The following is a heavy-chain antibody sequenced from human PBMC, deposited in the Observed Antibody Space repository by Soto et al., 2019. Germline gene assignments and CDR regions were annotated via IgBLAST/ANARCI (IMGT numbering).Heavy chain of an antibody. V-gene: IGHV4-34*01. Sequence: PSETLSLTCAVYGGSFSGYYWSWIRQPPGKGLEWIGEINHSGSTNYNPSLKSRVTISVDTSKNQFSLKLSSVTVADTAVYYCAKGSAASPNFYTNSWGQGTLVTVSS. CDR3: AKGSAASPNFYTNS. D-gene: IGHD2-2*02. CDR2: INHSGST. CDR1: GGSFSGYY. J-gene: IGHJ4*02.